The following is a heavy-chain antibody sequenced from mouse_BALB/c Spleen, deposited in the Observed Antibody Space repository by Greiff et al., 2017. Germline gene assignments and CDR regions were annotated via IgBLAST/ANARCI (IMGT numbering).Heavy chain of an antibody. CDR2: ISYSGST. V-gene: IGHV3-2*02. CDR3: ARSTGTCAMDY. Sequence: EVQLQQSGPGLVKPSQSLSLTCTVTGYSITSDYAWNWIRQFPGNKLEWMGYISYSGSTSYNPSLKSRISITRDTSKNQFFLQLNSVTTEDTATYYCARSTGTCAMDYWGQGTSVTVSS. J-gene: IGHJ4*01. D-gene: IGHD4-1*02. CDR1: GYSITSDYA.